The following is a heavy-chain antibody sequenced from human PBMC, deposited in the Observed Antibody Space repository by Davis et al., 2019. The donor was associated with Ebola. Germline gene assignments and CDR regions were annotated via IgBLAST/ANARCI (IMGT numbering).Heavy chain of an antibody. D-gene: IGHD3-22*01. J-gene: IGHJ4*02. CDR3: ARQITMIVA. CDR1: GYSISNGFS. Sequence: SETLSLTCTVSGYSISNGFSWGWIRQPPGKGLEWIGSIYYSGSTYYNPSLKSRVTISVDTSKNQFSLKLSSVTAADTAVYYCARQITMIVAWGQGTLVTVSS. V-gene: IGHV4-38-2*02. CDR2: IYYSGST.